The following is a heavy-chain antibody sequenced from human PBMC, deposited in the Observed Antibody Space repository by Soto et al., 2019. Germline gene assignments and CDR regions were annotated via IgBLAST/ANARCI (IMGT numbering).Heavy chain of an antibody. CDR3: ARYNRIVAQRVFYYYRLDF. J-gene: IGHJ6*02. V-gene: IGHV1-46*01. CDR1: GYTFTSYY. Sequence: ASVKVSCKASGYTFTSYYMHWVRQAPGQGLEWMGIINPSGGSTSYAQKFQGRVTMTRDTSTSTVYMELSSLRSEDTAVYYCARYNRIVAQRVFYYYRLDFWGQGTTVTVSS. D-gene: IGHD2-15*01. CDR2: INPSGGST.